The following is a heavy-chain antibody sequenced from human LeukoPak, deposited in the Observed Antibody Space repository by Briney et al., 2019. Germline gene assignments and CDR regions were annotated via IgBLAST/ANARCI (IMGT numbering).Heavy chain of an antibody. J-gene: IGHJ3*02. CDR2: ISGSGDST. D-gene: IGHD3-22*01. CDR3: AKDRYYDSSGYFPRHAFDI. CDR1: GFTFSTYA. Sequence: GGSLRLSCAASGFTFSTYAVNWVRQAPGKGLEWVSTISGSGDSTYYADSVKGRFTISRDNYKDTLHLQMNSLRAEDTALYYCAKDRYYDSSGYFPRHAFDIWGQGTMVTVSS. V-gene: IGHV3-23*01.